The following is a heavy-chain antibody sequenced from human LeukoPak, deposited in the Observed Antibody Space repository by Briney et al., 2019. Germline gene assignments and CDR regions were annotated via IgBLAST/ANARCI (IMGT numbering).Heavy chain of an antibody. V-gene: IGHV4-59*01. CDR1: DVSINSYY. D-gene: IGHD1-26*01. CDR2: IYYNGNT. CDR3: ARGRSNYYGMDV. Sequence: SETLSLTCSVSDVSINSYYWNWIRRPPGKGLEWIGYIYYNGNTNYSPSLKSRVTMSVNTSKNLFSLKVSSVAAADTAVYYCARGRSNYYGMDVWGQGTTVTVSS. J-gene: IGHJ6*02.